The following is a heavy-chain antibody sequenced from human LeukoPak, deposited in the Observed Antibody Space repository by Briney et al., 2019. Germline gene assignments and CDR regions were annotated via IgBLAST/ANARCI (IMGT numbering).Heavy chain of an antibody. CDR1: AFIFSGHW. D-gene: IGHD3-3*01. CDR2: IKQDGSEK. CDR3: ARDAPVFGVVIAYYYYYGMDV. Sequence: PGGSLRLSCEGSAFIFSGHWMSWVRQAPGKGLEWVANIKQDGSEKYYVDSVKGRFTISRDNAKNSLYLQMNSLRAEDTAVYYCARDAPVFGVVIAYYYYYGMDVWGQGTTVTVSS. V-gene: IGHV3-7*01. J-gene: IGHJ6*02.